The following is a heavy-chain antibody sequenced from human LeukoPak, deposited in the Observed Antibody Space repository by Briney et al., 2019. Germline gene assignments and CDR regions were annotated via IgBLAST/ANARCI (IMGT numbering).Heavy chain of an antibody. D-gene: IGHD6-6*01. V-gene: IGHV4-59*11. J-gene: IGHJ4*02. CDR3: ARIAARTYLFDY. CDR1: GGSISSHY. Sequence: SETLSLTCTVSGGSISSHYWSWIRQPPGKGLEWIGYIYYSGSTNYNPSLKSRVTISVDTSKNQFSLKLSSVTAADTAVYYCARIAARTYLFDYWGQGTLVTVSS. CDR2: IYYSGST.